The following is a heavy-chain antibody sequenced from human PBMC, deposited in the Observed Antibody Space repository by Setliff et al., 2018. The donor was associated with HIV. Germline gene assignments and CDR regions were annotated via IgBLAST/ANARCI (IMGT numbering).Heavy chain of an antibody. CDR3: SKSQDILSWNWFDS. V-gene: IGHV3-48*01. CDR2: ISSSSSPI. Sequence: GESLKISCAASGFSFSDYHMNWVRQAPGKGLEWISFISSSSSPIYYADSVKGRFTISRDNSRNTLFLQMNSLTTEDTAVYYCSKSQDILSWNWFDSWGQGTQVTVSS. CDR1: GFSFSDYH. J-gene: IGHJ5*01. D-gene: IGHD3-9*01.